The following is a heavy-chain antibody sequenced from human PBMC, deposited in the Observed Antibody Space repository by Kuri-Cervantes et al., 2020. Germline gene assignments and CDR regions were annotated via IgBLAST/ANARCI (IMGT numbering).Heavy chain of an antibody. CDR3: AKGAAAGTNY. Sequence: GESLKISCAASGFTFSSYGMHWVRQAPGKGLEWVSAISGSGGSTYYADSVKGRFTISRDNSKNTLYLQMNSLRAEDTAVYYCAKGAAAGTNYWGQGTLVTVSS. CDR1: GFTFSSYG. J-gene: IGHJ4*02. CDR2: ISGSGGST. D-gene: IGHD6-13*01. V-gene: IGHV3-23*01.